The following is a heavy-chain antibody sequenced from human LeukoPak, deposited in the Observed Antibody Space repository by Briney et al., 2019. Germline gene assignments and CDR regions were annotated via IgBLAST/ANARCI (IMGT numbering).Heavy chain of an antibody. D-gene: IGHD3-22*01. CDR2: ISGYNGNT. J-gene: IGHJ4*02. V-gene: IGHV1-18*01. Sequence: GASVKVSCKASGYTFTNYGISWVRQAPGQGLEWMGWISGYNGNTNYAQKLQGRVTMTTDTSTSTAYMVLRILRSDDTAVFYCARAPYYYDSSGYYYPFDYWGQGTLVTVSS. CDR1: GYTFTNYG. CDR3: ARAPYYYDSSGYYYPFDY.